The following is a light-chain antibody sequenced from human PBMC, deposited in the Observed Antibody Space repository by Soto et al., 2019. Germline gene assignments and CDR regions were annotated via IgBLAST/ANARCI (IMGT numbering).Light chain of an antibody. V-gene: IGLV2-23*01. CDR2: EGS. CDR3: CSYARSTFAI. J-gene: IGLJ2*01. CDR1: SRDVGSYNF. Sequence: QSALTQPASVSESPGQSITISCTGTSRDVGSYNFVSWYQHHPGKAPKLMIYEGSKRTSGVSNRFSGSKSGNTASLTISGLQAEDEADYHCCSYARSTFAIFGGGTKLTVL.